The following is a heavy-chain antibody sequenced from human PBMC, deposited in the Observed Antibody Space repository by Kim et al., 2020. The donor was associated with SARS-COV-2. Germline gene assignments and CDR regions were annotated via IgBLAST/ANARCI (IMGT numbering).Heavy chain of an antibody. D-gene: IGHD6-13*01. J-gene: IGHJ6*03. CDR3: AKEGSSSWYMDV. CDR1: GFTFSSYA. V-gene: IGHV3-23*01. Sequence: GGSLRLSCAASGFTFSSYAMSWVRQAPGKGLEWVSVISGSGGSTYYADSVKGRFTISRDNSKNTLYLQMNSLRVEDTAIYYCAKEGSSSWYMDVWGQGTTVTVSS. CDR2: ISGSGGST.